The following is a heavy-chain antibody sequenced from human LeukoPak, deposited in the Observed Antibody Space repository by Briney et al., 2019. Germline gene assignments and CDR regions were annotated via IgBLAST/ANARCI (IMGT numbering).Heavy chain of an antibody. D-gene: IGHD3-3*01. J-gene: IGHJ4*02. V-gene: IGHV3-7*01. CDR3: ARDEGFWSGSDY. Sequence: GGSLRLSCAASGFTFSSYWMSWVRQTPVKGLEWVANIKGDGSDKYYVDSVKGRFTISRDNAKNSLYLQMNSLRAEDTAVYYCARDEGFWSGSDYWGQGTLITVSS. CDR2: IKGDGSDK. CDR1: GFTFSSYW.